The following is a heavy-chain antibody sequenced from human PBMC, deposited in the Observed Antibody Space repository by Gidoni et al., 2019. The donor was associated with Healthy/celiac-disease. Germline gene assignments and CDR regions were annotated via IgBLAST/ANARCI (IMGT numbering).Heavy chain of an antibody. CDR3: AKVPSEYQLLYGGFDY. CDR1: GFTLSSYA. J-gene: IGHJ4*02. V-gene: IGHV3-23*01. Sequence: EVQLWESGGGWVQPGGSLRLSCAASGFTLSSYAMSWVRQAPGKGLEWVSAISGSGGSTYYADSVKGRFTISRDNSKNTLYLQMNSLRAEDTAVYYCAKVPSEYQLLYGGFDYWGQGTLVTVSS. CDR2: ISGSGGST. D-gene: IGHD2-2*02.